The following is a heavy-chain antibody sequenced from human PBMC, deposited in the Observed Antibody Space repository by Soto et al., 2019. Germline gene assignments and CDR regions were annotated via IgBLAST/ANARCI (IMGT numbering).Heavy chain of an antibody. CDR3: ARDHTVLAYP. J-gene: IGHJ5*02. D-gene: IGHD3-3*02. CDR1: GYAYTSYA. CDR2: ISAYNGNT. Sequence: QVQLVQYGAEVKKPGASVKVSCKASGYAYTSYAISWVRQAPGQGLEWMGWISAYNGNTNYAQKLQGRVTMTTDTSMSTGYMELRSLRSDDTAVYYCARDHTVLAYPWGQGTLVTVSS. V-gene: IGHV1-18*01.